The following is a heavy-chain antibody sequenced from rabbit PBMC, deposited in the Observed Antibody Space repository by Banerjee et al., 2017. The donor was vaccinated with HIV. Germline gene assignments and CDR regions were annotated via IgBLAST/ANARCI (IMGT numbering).Heavy chain of an antibody. V-gene: IGHV1S45*01. CDR2: IYTGDGDT. Sequence: QEQLVESGGGLVQPEGSLTLTCKASGFDFSSGYDMCWVRQAPGKGLEWIACIYTGDGDTYYASWAKGRFTISKASSTTVTLQMTSLTAADTATYFCARDRDATIPGYGYDLWGPGTLVTV. J-gene: IGHJ4*01. D-gene: IGHD6-1*01. CDR3: ARDRDATIPGYGYDL. CDR1: GFDFSSGYD.